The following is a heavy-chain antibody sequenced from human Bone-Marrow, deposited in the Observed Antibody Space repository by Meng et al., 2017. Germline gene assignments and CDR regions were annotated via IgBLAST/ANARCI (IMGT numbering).Heavy chain of an antibody. Sequence: GGSLRLSCTASGFTFGDYAMSWFRQAPGKGLEWVGFIRSKAYGGTTEYAASVKGRFTISRDDSKSIAYLQMNSLKTEDTAVYYCTREHYYDSSGYYYTYYYYYGMDVWGQGTTVTVSS. CDR1: GFTFGDYA. CDR2: IRSKAYGGTT. J-gene: IGHJ6*02. V-gene: IGHV3-49*03. D-gene: IGHD3-22*01. CDR3: TREHYYDSSGYYYTYYYYYGMDV.